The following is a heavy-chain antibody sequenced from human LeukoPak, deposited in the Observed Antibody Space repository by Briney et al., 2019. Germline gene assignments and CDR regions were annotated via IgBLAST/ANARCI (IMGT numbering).Heavy chain of an antibody. CDR3: ARDGDILTGYLERYYFDY. D-gene: IGHD3-9*01. V-gene: IGHV4-39*07. CDR2: IYYSGST. J-gene: IGHJ4*02. Sequence: SETLSLTCTVSGGSISSSSYYWGWIRQPPGKGLEWIGSIYYSGSTYYNPSLKSRVTISVDTSKNQFSLKLSSVTAADTAVYYCARDGDILTGYLERYYFDYWGQGTLVTVSS. CDR1: GGSISSSSYY.